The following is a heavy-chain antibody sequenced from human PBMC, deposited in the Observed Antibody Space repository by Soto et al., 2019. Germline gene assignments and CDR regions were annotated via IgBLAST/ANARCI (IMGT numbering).Heavy chain of an antibody. Sequence: QVQLQESGPGLVKPSQTLSLTCTVSGGSISSGGYYWSWIRQHPGKGLEWIGYIYYSGSTYYNPSLKSRVTISVDTSKNQVSLKLSSVTAADTAVYYCARDQGYCTNGVCYLGLAFDIWGQGTMVTVSS. V-gene: IGHV4-31*03. CDR3: ARDQGYCTNGVCYLGLAFDI. CDR1: GGSISSGGYY. CDR2: IYYSGST. J-gene: IGHJ3*02. D-gene: IGHD2-8*01.